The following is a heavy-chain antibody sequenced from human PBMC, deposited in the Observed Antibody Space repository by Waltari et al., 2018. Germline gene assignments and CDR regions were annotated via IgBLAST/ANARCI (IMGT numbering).Heavy chain of an antibody. J-gene: IGHJ4*02. V-gene: IGHV3-30-3*01. CDR1: GFIFMYYH. D-gene: IGHD1-1*01. CDR2: VTSDGNNK. Sequence: EQLVESGGALVQPGRSLSLPCAASGFIFMYYHMHWVRLAPGKGPEWVASVTSDGNNKYYVDSVKGQFTISRDNDKNTLYLQMESLRTEDTAMYYCARRRPLSLVNWYLDFWCQGTLVTVSS. CDR3: ARRRPLSLVNWYLDF.